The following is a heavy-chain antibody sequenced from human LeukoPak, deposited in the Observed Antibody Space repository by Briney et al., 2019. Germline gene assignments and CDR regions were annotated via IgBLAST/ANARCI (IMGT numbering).Heavy chain of an antibody. J-gene: IGHJ5*02. Sequence: GSLRLSCAASGFTFSRYAMSWVRQAPGKGLEWIGEINHSGSTNYNPSLKSRVTISVDTSKSQFSLKLDSVTAADTAVYYCARGPYPNPRAWGQGTLVTVSS. CDR1: GFTFSRYA. CDR3: ARGPYPNPRA. CDR2: INHSGST. D-gene: IGHD1-14*01. V-gene: IGHV4-34*01.